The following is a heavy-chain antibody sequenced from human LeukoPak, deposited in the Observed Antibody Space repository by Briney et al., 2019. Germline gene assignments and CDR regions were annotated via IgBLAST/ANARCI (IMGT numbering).Heavy chain of an antibody. V-gene: IGHV4-59*01. CDR3: AAGITGRTIDY. CDR1: SGSINSYY. J-gene: IGHJ4*02. CDR2: VYYSGNI. D-gene: IGHD1-20*01. Sequence: SETLSLTCTVSSGSINSYYWNWIRQPPGKGLEWIGYVYYSGNIYYGPSLKSRVTISVDTSKKQFSLKLNSVTAADTAVYYCAAGITGRTIDYWGQGTLVTVSS.